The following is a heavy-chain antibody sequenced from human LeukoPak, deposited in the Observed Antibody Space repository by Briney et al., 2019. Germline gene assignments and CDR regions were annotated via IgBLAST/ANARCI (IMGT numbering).Heavy chain of an antibody. V-gene: IGHV3-64*01. Sequence: PGGPLSLSCAFSGFTFSSYAMQWVRKPPGKGLEYVSAITRNGGSTYYANSVKGRFTISRDNSKNTLYLQMNSLRAEDTAVYYCAKLPVLRYFDWLSFDYWGQGTLVTVSS. CDR1: GFTFSSYA. CDR2: ITRNGGST. D-gene: IGHD3-9*01. J-gene: IGHJ4*02. CDR3: AKLPVLRYFDWLSFDY.